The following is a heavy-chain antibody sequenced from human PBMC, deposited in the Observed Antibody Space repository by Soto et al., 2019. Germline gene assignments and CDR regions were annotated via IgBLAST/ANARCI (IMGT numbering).Heavy chain of an antibody. D-gene: IGHD2-15*01. J-gene: IGHJ6*03. CDR2: IGSGSTNI. CDR3: ARPLYCSGGSCFSMGYFYYYLDV. V-gene: IGHV3-21*01. Sequence: ELQLVESGGGLVKPGGSLRLSCAASGFTFSASTMTWVRQAPGKGLEWVSSIGSGSTNIYYADSVKGRFTISRDTAKNSLYLQMDSLRGEDTAVYYCARPLYCSGGSCFSMGYFYYYLDVWGKGTTVTVSS. CDR1: GFTFSAST.